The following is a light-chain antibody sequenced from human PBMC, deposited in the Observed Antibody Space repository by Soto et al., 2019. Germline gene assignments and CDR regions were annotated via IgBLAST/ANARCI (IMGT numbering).Light chain of an antibody. V-gene: IGLV2-14*01. CDR3: SSSRSGSTLV. CDR2: DVH. J-gene: IGLJ2*01. CDR1: SSDVGGSNY. Sequence: QSALTQPASVSGSPGQSITISCTGTSSDVGGSNYVSWYQQHPGKAPKLMIYDVHNRPSGISNRFSGSKSGNTASLTISGLQAEDEADYYCSSSRSGSTLVFGGGTKVTVL.